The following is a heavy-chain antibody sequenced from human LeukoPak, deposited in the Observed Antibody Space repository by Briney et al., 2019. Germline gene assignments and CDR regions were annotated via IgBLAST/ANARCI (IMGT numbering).Heavy chain of an antibody. CDR3: AKDPSICCQLRPEYFQH. CDR2: ISGSGGST. V-gene: IGHV3-23*01. CDR1: GFTFSSYA. D-gene: IGHD2-2*01. J-gene: IGHJ1*01. Sequence: PGGSLRLSCAASGFTFSSYAMSWVRQAPGKGLEWVSAISGSGGSTYYADSVKGRFTISRDNAKNSLYLQMNSLRAEDTAVYYCAKDPSICCQLRPEYFQHWGQGTLVTASS.